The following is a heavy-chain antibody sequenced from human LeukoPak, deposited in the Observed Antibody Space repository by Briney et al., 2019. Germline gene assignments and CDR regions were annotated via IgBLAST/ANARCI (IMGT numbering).Heavy chain of an antibody. CDR1: GFTFSSYA. D-gene: IGHD3-3*01. J-gene: IGHJ3*02. CDR2: ISGSGGAT. CDR3: AKVPVYSLTISEVVTDDAFDI. V-gene: IGHV3-23*01. Sequence: GGSLRLSCAASGFTFSSYAMSWVRQAPGKGLEWVSAISGSGGATYYADSVKGRFTISRDNSKNTLYLQMNSLRAEDTAVYYCAKVPVYSLTISEVVTDDAFDIWGQGTIVTVSS.